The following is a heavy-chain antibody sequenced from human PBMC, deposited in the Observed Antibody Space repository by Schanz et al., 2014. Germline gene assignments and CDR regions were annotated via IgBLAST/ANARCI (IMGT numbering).Heavy chain of an antibody. CDR3: ARHWRRDYFDY. Sequence: QVQLQESGPGLVKPSQTLSLTCTVSGDSISNTPYYWTWIRQHPGKGLEWIGYIFFSGATHQNPSLKSRFSISIDTSKTQFPLKLNSVTAADTAVYYCARHWRRDYFDYWGRGTLVTVSS. CDR1: GDSISNTPYY. V-gene: IGHV4-31*03. D-gene: IGHD3-3*01. J-gene: IGHJ4*02. CDR2: IFFSGAT.